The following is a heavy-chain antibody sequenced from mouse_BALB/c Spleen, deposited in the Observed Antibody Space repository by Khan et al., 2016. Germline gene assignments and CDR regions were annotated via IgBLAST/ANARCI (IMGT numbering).Heavy chain of an antibody. CDR1: GDSITSGY. CDR2: ISYSGST. V-gene: IGHV3-8*02. J-gene: IGHJ2*01. Sequence: EVQRQELGPSFVKLSQPLSLTCSVTGDSITSGYWTWIRKFPGNKLEYMGYISYSGSTYYNPTLKSRISITRDTSKSQYYLQLNSVTTEDTATYYNAGYYGRFFDYRSEGTTHAVAS. CDR3: AGYYGRFFDY. D-gene: IGHD1-1*02.